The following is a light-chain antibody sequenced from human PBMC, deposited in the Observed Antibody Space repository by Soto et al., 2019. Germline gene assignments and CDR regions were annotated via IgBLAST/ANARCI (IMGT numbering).Light chain of an antibody. CDR1: QGISSY. CDR3: QQLSNNPYT. CDR2: GAS. V-gene: IGKV1-9*01. Sequence: DIQLTQSPSFLYASVGDRVTITCRASQGISSYLAWYQQKPGKAPKVLIYGASTLQSGVPSRFSGSGSGTEFTLTISSLQPEDSATYHCQQLSNNPYTFGQGTRLEIK. J-gene: IGKJ5*01.